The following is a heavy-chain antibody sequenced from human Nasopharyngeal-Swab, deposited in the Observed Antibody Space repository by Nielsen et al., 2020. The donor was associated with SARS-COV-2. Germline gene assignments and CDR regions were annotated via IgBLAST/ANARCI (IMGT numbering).Heavy chain of an antibody. Sequence: ASVKVSCKASGYTFTSYGISWVRQAPGQGLEWMGWISAYNGNTNYAQKFQGRVTMTEDTSTDTAYMELSSLRSEDTAVYYCATSPRGSYPIDYWGQGTLVTVSS. CDR1: GYTFTSYG. CDR3: ATSPRGSYPIDY. D-gene: IGHD1-26*01. J-gene: IGHJ4*02. CDR2: ISAYNGNT. V-gene: IGHV1-18*01.